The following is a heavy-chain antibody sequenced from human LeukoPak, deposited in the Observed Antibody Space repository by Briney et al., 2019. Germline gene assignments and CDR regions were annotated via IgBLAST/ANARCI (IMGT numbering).Heavy chain of an antibody. Sequence: PGGSLSLSCAASRFTFSSYWMHWVRQAPGKGLVWVSRINTDGNTTTYADSVKGRFTISRDNAKNTLYLQMNSLRAEDTAVYYCAGAASRVTSPDYWVQGTLVTVSS. CDR3: AGAASRVTSPDY. CDR1: RFTFSSYW. J-gene: IGHJ4*02. D-gene: IGHD4-23*01. V-gene: IGHV3-74*01. CDR2: INTDGNTT.